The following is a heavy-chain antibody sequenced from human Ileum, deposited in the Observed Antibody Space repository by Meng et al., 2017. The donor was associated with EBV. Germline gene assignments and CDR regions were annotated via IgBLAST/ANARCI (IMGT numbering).Heavy chain of an antibody. V-gene: IGHV4-4*02. D-gene: IGHD4-11*01. J-gene: IGHJ4*02. Sequence: QGRREGAGPGPLKPSGTQSLTCAVSGDFISSGHWGTWVRQPPGKGLEWIGEMHPSGSTYYNPSLKSRVTISLATFNNQFFLRLTSLTAADTAVYYCAKANDYSLNSWGQGTLVTVSS. CDR2: MHPSGST. CDR1: GDFISSGHW. CDR3: AKANDYSLNS.